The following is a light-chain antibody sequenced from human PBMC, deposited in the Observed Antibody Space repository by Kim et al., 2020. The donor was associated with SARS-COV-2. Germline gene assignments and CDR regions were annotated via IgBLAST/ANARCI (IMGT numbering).Light chain of an antibody. V-gene: IGKV3D-15*01. CDR1: QRVATN. CDR2: GAF. Sequence: ESTGERVTLSCRASQRVATNLAWYQQIPGQGPRLLIFGAFHRATGIPARFSGSGSGTEFTLTISSLQSEDFAVYYCQQYEDWPRTFGQGTKVDIK. CDR3: QQYEDWPRT. J-gene: IGKJ1*01.